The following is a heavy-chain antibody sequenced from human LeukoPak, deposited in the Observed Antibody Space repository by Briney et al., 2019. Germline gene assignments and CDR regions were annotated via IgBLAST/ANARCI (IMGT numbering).Heavy chain of an antibody. CDR1: GFTISGDA. V-gene: IGHV3-30*04. CDR2: ISFDGTNK. CDR3: ARETHDALDL. Sequence: GESLKISCTASGFTISGDAMHWVRQAPGKGLQWVADISFDGTNKNYADSVKGRFTISRDNSKNTLFLQMNSLTTDDTALFYCARETHDALDLWGPGTLVTVSS. J-gene: IGHJ3*01.